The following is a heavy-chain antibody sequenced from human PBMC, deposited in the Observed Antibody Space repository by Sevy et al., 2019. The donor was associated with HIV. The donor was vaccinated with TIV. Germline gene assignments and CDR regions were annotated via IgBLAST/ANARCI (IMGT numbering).Heavy chain of an antibody. CDR1: GFTFSSYS. Sequence: GGSLRLSCAASGFTFSSYSMNWVRQAPGKGLEWVSSISSSSSCIYYADSVKGRFTISRDNAKNSLYLQMNSLRAEDTAVYYCARDRAAVAGLDYWGQGTLVTVSS. CDR2: ISSSSSCI. V-gene: IGHV3-21*01. D-gene: IGHD6-19*01. CDR3: ARDRAAVAGLDY. J-gene: IGHJ4*02.